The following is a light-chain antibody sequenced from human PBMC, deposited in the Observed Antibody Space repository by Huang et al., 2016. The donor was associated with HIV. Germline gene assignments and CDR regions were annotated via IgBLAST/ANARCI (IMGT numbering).Light chain of an antibody. Sequence: DVVVTQTPLSLSVTPGQPASISCKSSQSLLHSDGKTYLYWFFQKPGQSPQLLIYQVSSRFSGVSERCSGSGSGTDFTLKISRVEAEDVGTYYCLQGIFFPYSFGPGTKLELK. CDR2: QVS. CDR1: QSLLHSDGKTY. CDR3: LQGIFFPYS. V-gene: IGKV2-29*02. J-gene: IGKJ2*03.